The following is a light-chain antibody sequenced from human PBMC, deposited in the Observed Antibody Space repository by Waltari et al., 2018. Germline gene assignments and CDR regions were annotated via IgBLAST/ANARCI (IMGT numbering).Light chain of an antibody. CDR2: EGT. CDR1: SSDIGS. CDR3: CSFAGGSSWV. J-gene: IGLJ3*02. V-gene: IGLV2-23*01. Sequence: QSALTQPAAVSGSPGQSITISCPGTSSDIGSVSWYQQHPGMAPKLMIYEGTKRPSGLSNRFSGSKSGNTASLTISGLQAEDDADYYCCSFAGGSSWVFGGGTKVTVL.